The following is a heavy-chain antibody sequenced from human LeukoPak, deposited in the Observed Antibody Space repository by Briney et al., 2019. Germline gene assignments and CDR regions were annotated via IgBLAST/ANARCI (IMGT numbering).Heavy chain of an antibody. D-gene: IGHD1-26*01. V-gene: IGHV3-23*01. CDR2: ISGSGGST. CDR1: GGSISSYY. Sequence: PSETLSLTCTVSGGSISSYYWSWVRQVPGKGLEWVSAISGSGGSTYYADSVKGRFTISRDNSKNTLYLQMNSLRAEDTAVYYCAKDGVVGAHDCWGQGTLVTVSS. J-gene: IGHJ4*02. CDR3: AKDGVVGAHDC.